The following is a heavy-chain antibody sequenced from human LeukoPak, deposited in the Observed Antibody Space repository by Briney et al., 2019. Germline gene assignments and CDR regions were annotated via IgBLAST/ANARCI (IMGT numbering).Heavy chain of an antibody. CDR3: AKDFSSGYYYFDS. J-gene: IGHJ4*02. CDR1: GFTFDDYG. Sequence: TGGSLRLSCAASGFTFDDYGMSWVRQAPGKGLEWVSGINWNSGSKHYADSVKGRFTISRDNAKNSLYLQMNSLRAEDTALYYCAKDFSSGYYYFDSWGQGTLVTVSS. CDR2: INWNSGSK. D-gene: IGHD3-22*01. V-gene: IGHV3-9*01.